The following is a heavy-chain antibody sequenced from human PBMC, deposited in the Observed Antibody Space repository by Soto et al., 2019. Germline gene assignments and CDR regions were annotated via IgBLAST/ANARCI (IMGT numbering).Heavy chain of an antibody. V-gene: IGHV3-33*08. CDR3: ARERRTARYFDY. CDR1: GFTFSSYA. Sequence: GGSLRLSCAASGFTFSSYAMSWVRQAPGKGLEWVAVIWYDGSNTYYADSVKGRFTISRDNSKNTLYLQMNSLRAEDTAVYYCARERRTARYFDYWGQGTLVTVSS. D-gene: IGHD6-6*01. J-gene: IGHJ4*02. CDR2: IWYDGSNT.